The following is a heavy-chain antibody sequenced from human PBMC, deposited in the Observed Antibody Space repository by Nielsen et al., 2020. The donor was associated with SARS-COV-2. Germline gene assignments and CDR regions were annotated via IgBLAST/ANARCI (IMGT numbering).Heavy chain of an antibody. D-gene: IGHD2-2*01. J-gene: IGHJ5*02. CDR3: ARALGIGDIVVVPAAKDPKRRIWFDP. V-gene: IGHV4-4*02. CDR1: GGSISSSNW. CDR2: INHSGST. Sequence: SETLSLTCAVSGGSISSSNWWSWVRQPPGKGLEWIGEINHSGSTNYNPSLKSRVTISVDTSKNQFSLKLSSVTAADTAVYYCARALGIGDIVVVPAAKDPKRRIWFDPWGQGTLVTVSS.